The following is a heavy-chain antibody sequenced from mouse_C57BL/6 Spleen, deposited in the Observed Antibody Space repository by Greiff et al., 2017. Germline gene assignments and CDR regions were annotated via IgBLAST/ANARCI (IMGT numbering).Heavy chain of an antibody. J-gene: IGHJ2*01. CDR2: IDPSDSYT. CDR3: ARKAAQASYFDY. Sequence: VQLQQPGAELVQPGASVKLSCKSSGYTFTSYWMQWVKQRPGQGLEWIGEIDPSDSYTNYNQKFKGKATLTVDTSSSTAYMQLSSLPSEDSAVYYCARKAAQASYFDYWGQGTTLTVSS. D-gene: IGHD3-2*02. CDR1: GYTFTSYW. V-gene: IGHV1-50*01.